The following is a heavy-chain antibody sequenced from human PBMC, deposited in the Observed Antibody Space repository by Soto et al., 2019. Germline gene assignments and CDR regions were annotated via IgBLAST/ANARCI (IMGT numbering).Heavy chain of an antibody. V-gene: IGHV4-30-2*01. CDR3: ARTAAGGWFDP. J-gene: IGHJ5*02. CDR1: GGSINSGGDS. Sequence: QLQLQESGSGLLKPSQTLSLTCAVSGGSINSGGDSWSWIRQPPGKGLEWIGYIYHSGGTYYNPSLKRRVIISIDRSKTQFSLKLTSVTAADTAVYCCARTAAGGWFDPWGQGTLVTVSS. CDR2: IYHSGGT. D-gene: IGHD3-10*01.